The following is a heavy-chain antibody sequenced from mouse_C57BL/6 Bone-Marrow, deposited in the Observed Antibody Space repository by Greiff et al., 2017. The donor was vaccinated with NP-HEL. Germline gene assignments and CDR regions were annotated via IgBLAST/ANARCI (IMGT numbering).Heavy chain of an antibody. J-gene: IGHJ2*01. CDR3: ARSLYYGSSYFDY. V-gene: IGHV3-8*01. CDR2: ISYSGST. D-gene: IGHD1-1*01. CDR1: GYSITSDY. Sequence: EVKLMESGPGLAKPSQTLSLTCSITGYSITSDYWNWIRKFPGNKLEYMGYISYSGSTYYNPSLKSRISITRDTSKNQYYLQLNSVTTEDTATYYCARSLYYGSSYFDYWGQGTTLTVSS.